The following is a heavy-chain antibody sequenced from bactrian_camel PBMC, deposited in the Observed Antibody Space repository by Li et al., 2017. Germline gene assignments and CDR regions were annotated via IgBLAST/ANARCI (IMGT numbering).Heavy chain of an antibody. V-gene: IGHV3S53*01. CDR3: AVKDSWCYAWPPHHDDFNY. J-gene: IGHJ4*01. Sequence: VQLVESGGGSVQAGGTLRLSCESSGSSDSTECMGWFRQVSGKEREGVAGLLSSGATWVAPSMEGRFTIPRDNAKNTLVLQMNRLKPEDTSMYTCAVKDSWCYAWPPHHDDFNYWGRGTQVTVS. CDR1: GSSDSTEC. D-gene: IGHD3*01. CDR2: LLSSGAT.